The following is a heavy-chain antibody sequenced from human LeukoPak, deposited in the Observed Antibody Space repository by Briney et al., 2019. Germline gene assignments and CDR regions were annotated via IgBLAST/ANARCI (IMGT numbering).Heavy chain of an antibody. D-gene: IGHD6-19*01. V-gene: IGHV3-30-3*01. CDR2: ISYDGSNK. J-gene: IGHJ3*02. CDR3: ARHINSSGWSRSNAFDI. Sequence: GGSLRLSCAASGFTFSSYAMHGVRQAPGKGLEWVAVISYDGSNKYYADSVKGRFTISRDNSKNTLYLQMSSLRAADTAVYYCARHINSSGWSRSNAFDIWGQGTMVTVSS. CDR1: GFTFSSYA.